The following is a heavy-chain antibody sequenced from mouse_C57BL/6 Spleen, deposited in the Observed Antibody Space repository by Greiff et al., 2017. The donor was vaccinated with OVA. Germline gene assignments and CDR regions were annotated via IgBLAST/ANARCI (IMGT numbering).Heavy chain of an antibody. CDR1: GYTFTDYE. V-gene: IGHV1-15*01. CDR2: IDPETGGT. CDR3: TRRTMYTRAMDY. D-gene: IGHD2-2*01. Sequence: VQLQQSGAELVRPGASVTLSCKASGYTFTDYEMHWVKQTPVHGLEWIGAIDPETGGTAYNQKFKGKAILTADKSSSTAYMELRSLTSEDSAVYYCTRRTMYTRAMDYWGQGTSVTVSS. J-gene: IGHJ4*01.